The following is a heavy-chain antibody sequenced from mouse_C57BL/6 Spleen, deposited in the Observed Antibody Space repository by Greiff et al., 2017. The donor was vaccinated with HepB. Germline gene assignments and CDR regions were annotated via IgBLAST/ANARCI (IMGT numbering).Heavy chain of an antibody. CDR2: IYPGDGDT. CDR1: GYAFSSSW. V-gene: IGHV1-82*01. CDR3: ARQEAYYSNYWYFDV. D-gene: IGHD2-5*01. Sequence: QLQQSGPELVKPGASVKISCKASGYAFSSSWMNWVKQRPGKGLEWIGRIYPGDGDTNYNGKFKGKATLTADKSSSTAYMQLSSLTSEDSAVYFCARQEAYYSNYWYFDVWGTGTTVTVSS. J-gene: IGHJ1*03.